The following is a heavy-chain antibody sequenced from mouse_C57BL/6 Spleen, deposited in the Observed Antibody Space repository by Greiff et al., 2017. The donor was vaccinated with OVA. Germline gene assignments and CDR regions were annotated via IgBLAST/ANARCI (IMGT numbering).Heavy chain of an antibody. J-gene: IGHJ4*01. Sequence: QVQLQQPGAELVKPGASVKLSCKASGYTFTSYWMQWVKQRPGQGLEWIGEIDPSDSYTNYNQKFKGKATLTVDTSSSTAYMQLSSLTSEDSAVYYCARVRPRSAMDYWGQGTSVTVSS. CDR2: IDPSDSYT. V-gene: IGHV1-50*01. CDR3: ARVRPRSAMDY. CDR1: GYTFTSYW.